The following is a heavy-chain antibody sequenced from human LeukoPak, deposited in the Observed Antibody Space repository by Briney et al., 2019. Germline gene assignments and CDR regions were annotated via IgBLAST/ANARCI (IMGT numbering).Heavy chain of an antibody. CDR3: ARMTAVTTEGI. Sequence: GGSLRLPCAASGFIYSHFCIHCVRRAPGKALVWVSRINSNGSDTIYADSVKGRFTSSRDNAKNILYLQMNDLRAEDTAVYYCARMTAVTTEGIWGQGTMVTVSS. D-gene: IGHD4-17*01. CDR1: GFIYSHFC. CDR2: INSNGSDT. V-gene: IGHV3-74*01. J-gene: IGHJ3*02.